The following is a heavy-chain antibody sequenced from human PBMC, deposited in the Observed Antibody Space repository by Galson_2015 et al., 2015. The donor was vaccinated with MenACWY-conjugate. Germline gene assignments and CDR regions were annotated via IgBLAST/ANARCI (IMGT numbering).Heavy chain of an antibody. CDR2: IRASGGST. V-gene: IGHV3-23*01. CDR3: VKERGSLSHNYYVYGMDV. D-gene: IGHD6-6*01. J-gene: IGHJ6*04. CDR1: GFSFRSNA. Sequence: SLRLSCAASGFSFRSNAMSWVRQAPGEGLAWVSAIRASGGSTYYPDYAKGRFTISRDNSKNTLFLDMNSLRGEDTALYYCVKERGSLSHNYYVYGMDVWGKGTTVTGS.